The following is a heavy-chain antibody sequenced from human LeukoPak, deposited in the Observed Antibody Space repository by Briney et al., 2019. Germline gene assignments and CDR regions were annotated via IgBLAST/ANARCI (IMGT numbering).Heavy chain of an antibody. D-gene: IGHD2-15*01. Sequence: SVKVSCKASGGTFSSYAISWVRQAPGQGLEWMGRIIPILGIANYAQKFQGRLTITADKSTSTAYMELSSLRSEDTAVYYCARDRGDCSGGSCYSYYYGMDVWGQGTTVTVSS. CDR3: ARDRGDCSGGSCYSYYYGMDV. V-gene: IGHV1-69*04. CDR1: GGTFSSYA. J-gene: IGHJ6*02. CDR2: IIPILGIA.